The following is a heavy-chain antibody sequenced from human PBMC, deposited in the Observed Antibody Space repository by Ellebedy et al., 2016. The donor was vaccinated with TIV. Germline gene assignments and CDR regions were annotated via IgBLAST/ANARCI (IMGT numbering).Heavy chain of an antibody. CDR3: ARVRPLQFLGEAYFDY. CDR2: INHRGST. J-gene: IGHJ4*02. V-gene: IGHV4-34*01. D-gene: IGHD3-3*01. Sequence: SETLSLTCAVYGGSFSGYFWSWIRQPPGKGLEWIGEINHRGSTNYIASLQSRVTISVDTSNRQFSLRLTSVTAADTAVYYCARVRPLQFLGEAYFDYWGQGTLVTVSS. CDR1: GGSFSGYF.